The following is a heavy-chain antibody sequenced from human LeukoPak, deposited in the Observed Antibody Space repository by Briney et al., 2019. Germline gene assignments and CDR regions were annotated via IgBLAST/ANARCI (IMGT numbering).Heavy chain of an antibody. J-gene: IGHJ6*03. V-gene: IGHV4-38-2*02. CDR1: GYSLTNGYY. D-gene: IGHD3-10*01. Sequence: SETLSLTCTVSGYSLTNGYYWVWIRQPPGKGLELIGAVYHSGSTYYNPSLRSRVATSVDTSKNQFSLKLSSVTAADIAVYFSSKSGPFYHHHLDGWGKGTTVTVSS. CDR3: SKSGPFYHHHLDG. CDR2: VYHSGST.